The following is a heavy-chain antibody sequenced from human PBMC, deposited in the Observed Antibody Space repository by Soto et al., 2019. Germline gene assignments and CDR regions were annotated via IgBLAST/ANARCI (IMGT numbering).Heavy chain of an antibody. CDR3: AHGWGYYDILTGYYFDY. CDR1: GFSLSTSGVG. CDR2: IYWDDDK. J-gene: IGHJ4*02. Sequence: QITLKESGPPLVKPTQPLTLTCTFSGFSLSTSGVGVGWIRQPPGKALEWLALIYWDDDKRYSPSLKSRLTITKDTSKNQVVLTMTNMDPVDTATYYCAHGWGYYDILTGYYFDYWGQGTLVTVSS. V-gene: IGHV2-5*02. D-gene: IGHD3-9*01.